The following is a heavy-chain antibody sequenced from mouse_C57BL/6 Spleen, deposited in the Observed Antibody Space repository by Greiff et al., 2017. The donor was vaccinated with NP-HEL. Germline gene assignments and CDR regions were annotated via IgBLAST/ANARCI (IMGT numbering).Heavy chain of an antibody. CDR3: ARYDGYSYFDY. D-gene: IGHD2-3*01. CDR1: GYTFTSYW. Sequence: VQLQQPGAELVMPGASVKLSCKASGYTFTSYWMHWVKQRPGQGLEWIGEIDPSDSYTNYNQKFKGKSTLTVDKSSSTAYMQLSSLTSEDSAVYYCARYDGYSYFDYWGQGTTLTVSS. V-gene: IGHV1-69*01. CDR2: IDPSDSYT. J-gene: IGHJ2*01.